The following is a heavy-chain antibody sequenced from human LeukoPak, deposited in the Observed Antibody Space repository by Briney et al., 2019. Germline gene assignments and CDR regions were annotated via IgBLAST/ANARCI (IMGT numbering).Heavy chain of an antibody. D-gene: IGHD2-15*01. Sequence: PGGSLRLSCAASGFTFSSYSMNWVRQAPGKGLEWVPHISSSGITLYYADSVKGRFTISRDNAENSLYLQMNSLRVEDTAVYYCARSRAFSGGSPSDFDYWGQGTLVTVSS. CDR1: GFTFSSYS. CDR2: ISSSGITL. CDR3: ARSRAFSGGSPSDFDY. J-gene: IGHJ4*02. V-gene: IGHV3-48*03.